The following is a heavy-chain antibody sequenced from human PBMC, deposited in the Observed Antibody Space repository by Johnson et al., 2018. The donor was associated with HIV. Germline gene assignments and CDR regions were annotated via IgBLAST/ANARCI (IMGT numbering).Heavy chain of an antibody. CDR2: ISYDGSNK. Sequence: QVQLVESGGGVVQPGRSLRLSCAASGFTFSSYAMHWVRQAPGKGLEWVAVISYDGSNKYYADSVKGRFTISRDNSKNTLYLQMNSLRAEDTAVYYCARENSSGDHDAFDIWGQGTLVTVSS. CDR3: ARENSSGDHDAFDI. J-gene: IGHJ3*02. V-gene: IGHV3-30-3*01. CDR1: GFTFSSYA. D-gene: IGHD3-22*01.